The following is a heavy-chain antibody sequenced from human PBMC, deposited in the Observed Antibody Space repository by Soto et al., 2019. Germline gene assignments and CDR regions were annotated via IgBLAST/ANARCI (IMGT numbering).Heavy chain of an antibody. CDR1: EFSFGIHW. Sequence: EVQVVESGGGLVQPGGSLRLSCAASEFSFGIHWMTWVRQVPGKGLEWVANINQDGSDKYYVDSVKGRFIISRDNAKDSLYLQLNSLRAEDTAVYYCATSMRHTLDPWRQGTLVTVS. V-gene: IGHV3-7*01. J-gene: IGHJ5*02. D-gene: IGHD2-21*01. CDR3: ATSMRHTLDP. CDR2: INQDGSDK.